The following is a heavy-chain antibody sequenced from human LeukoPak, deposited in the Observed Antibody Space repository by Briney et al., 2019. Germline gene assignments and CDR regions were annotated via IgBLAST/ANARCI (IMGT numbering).Heavy chain of an antibody. V-gene: IGHV3-7*01. Sequence: GGSLRLSCAASGFTFSTYWMNWVRQVPGKGLECLANIKEDGSETYYADSVKGRFTISRDNPKNLLFLQINSLRVEDTAVYYCARETPRRGETRDGYRWGQGTLVTVSS. CDR1: GFTFSTYW. D-gene: IGHD5-24*01. CDR3: ARETPRRGETRDGYR. CDR2: IKEDGSET. J-gene: IGHJ4*02.